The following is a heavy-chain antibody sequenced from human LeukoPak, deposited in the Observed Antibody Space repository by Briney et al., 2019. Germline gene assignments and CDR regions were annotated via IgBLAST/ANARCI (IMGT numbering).Heavy chain of an antibody. CDR2: INPSGGST. D-gene: IGHD3-22*01. Sequence: ASVKVSCKASVYTFTSYYMHWVRQAPGQGLEWMGIINPSGGSTSYAQKFQGRVTMTRDTSTSTVYMELSSLRSEDTAVYYCAREGPYDSSGHPPNFDYWGQGTLVTVSS. CDR1: VYTFTSYY. J-gene: IGHJ4*02. V-gene: IGHV1-46*01. CDR3: AREGPYDSSGHPPNFDY.